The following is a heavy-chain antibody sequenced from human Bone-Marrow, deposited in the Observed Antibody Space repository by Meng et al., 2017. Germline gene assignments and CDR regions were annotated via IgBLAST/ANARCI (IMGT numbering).Heavy chain of an antibody. CDR2: ISSSGGST. CDR3: ATPRRVGFYYDS. Sequence: GESLKISCAASGFTFSYYAMSWVRQAPGKGLEWVSSISSSGGSTYYADSVKGRFTISRDDSKSTMYLQMKDLRAEDTAVYYWATPRRVGFYYDSWGQGTLVTVSS. D-gene: IGHD1-26*01. CDR1: GFTFSYYA. J-gene: IGHJ4*02. V-gene: IGHV3-23*01.